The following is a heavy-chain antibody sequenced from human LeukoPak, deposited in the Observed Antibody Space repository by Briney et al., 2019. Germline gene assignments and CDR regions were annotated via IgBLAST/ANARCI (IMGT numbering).Heavy chain of an antibody. D-gene: IGHD2/OR15-2a*01. CDR1: GYSFTSYW. J-gene: IGHJ4*02. CDR2: IYPGDSDT. Sequence: KRGESLQISCKRSGYSFTSYWIGWVRQLPGKGLEWMGIIYPGDSDTRYSPSFQGQVTISADKSISTAYLQWSSLKASDTAMYYCARQLHSIDYWGQGTLVTVSS. V-gene: IGHV5-51*01. CDR3: ARQLHSIDY.